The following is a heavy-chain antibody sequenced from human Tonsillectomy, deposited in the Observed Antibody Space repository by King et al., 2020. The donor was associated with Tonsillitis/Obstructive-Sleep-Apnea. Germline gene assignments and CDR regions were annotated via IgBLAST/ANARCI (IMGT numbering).Heavy chain of an antibody. CDR2: INPNSGGT. CDR3: ARAKSGDGCPYYYYMDV. Sequence: VQLVQSGAEVKKPGASVKVSCKASGYTFTGYYMHWVRQAPGQGLEWMGWINPNSGGTNYAQKFQGWVTMTRDTSISTAYMELSRLRSDDTAVYYCARAKSGDGCPYYYYMDVWGKGTPVTVSS. J-gene: IGHJ6*03. D-gene: IGHD7-27*01. V-gene: IGHV1-2*04. CDR1: GYTFTGYY.